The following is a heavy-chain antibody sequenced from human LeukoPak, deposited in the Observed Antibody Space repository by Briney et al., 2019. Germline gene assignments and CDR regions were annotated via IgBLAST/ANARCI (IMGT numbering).Heavy chain of an antibody. V-gene: IGHV4-59*08. Sequence: SETLSLTCTVSGGSISSYYWSWIRQPPGKGLEWIGYIYYSGSTNYNPSLKSRVTISVDTSKNQFSLKPSSVTAADTAVYYCARALGGGSSWDDAFDIWGQGTMVTVSS. CDR2: IYYSGST. J-gene: IGHJ3*02. D-gene: IGHD6-13*01. CDR3: ARALGGGSSWDDAFDI. CDR1: GGSISSYY.